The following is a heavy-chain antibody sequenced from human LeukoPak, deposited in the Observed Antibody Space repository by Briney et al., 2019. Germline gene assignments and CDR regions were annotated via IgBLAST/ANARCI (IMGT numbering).Heavy chain of an antibody. D-gene: IGHD4-23*01. V-gene: IGHV4-4*02. Sequence: TSETLSLTCAVSGGSISSRNWWSWVRQPPGKGLEWIGNIYSSGNTYYNPSLKSRGTISVDTSKNQFSLKLSSVTAADTAVYYCARGGGYGGKGMAGYYYYMDVWGKGTTVTVSS. CDR3: ARGGGYGGKGMAGYYYYMDV. J-gene: IGHJ6*03. CDR2: IYSSGNT. CDR1: GGSISSRNW.